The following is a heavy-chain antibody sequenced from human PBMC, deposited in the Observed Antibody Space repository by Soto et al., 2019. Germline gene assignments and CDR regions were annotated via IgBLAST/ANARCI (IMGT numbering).Heavy chain of an antibody. J-gene: IGHJ4*02. CDR3: ARDGLEGGYYDIFDY. V-gene: IGHV4-4*07. CDR2: IYTSGIT. D-gene: IGHD3-22*01. Sequence: PSEPLSLTCTVSGGSISSYYWSWIRQPAGKGLEWIGRIYTSGITNYNPSLKSRVTMSVDTSKNQFSLKLSSVTAADTAVYYCARDGLEGGYYDIFDYWGPGTLVTV. CDR1: GGSISSYY.